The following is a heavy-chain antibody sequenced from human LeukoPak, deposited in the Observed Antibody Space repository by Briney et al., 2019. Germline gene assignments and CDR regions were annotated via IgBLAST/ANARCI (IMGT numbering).Heavy chain of an antibody. Sequence: GGSLRLSCAASGFTLSSFAMSWVRQAPGKGLEWCAGIIGSGSSTYSADSVRGRFSISRDNSKNTVSQQMNTLRTEDTAVYYCAKDKISGDGKWCFDLWGRGTLVSVSS. CDR2: IIGSGSST. CDR3: AKDKISGDGKWCFDL. V-gene: IGHV3-23*01. J-gene: IGHJ2*01. CDR1: GFTLSSFA. D-gene: IGHD7-27*01.